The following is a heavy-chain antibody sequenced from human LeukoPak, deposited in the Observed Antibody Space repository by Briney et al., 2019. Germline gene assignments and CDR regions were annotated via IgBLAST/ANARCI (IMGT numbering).Heavy chain of an antibody. D-gene: IGHD1-26*01. CDR1: EYTFTSYD. CDR2: MNPNSGNT. J-gene: IGHJ4*02. Sequence: ASVKVSCKASEYTFTSYDINWVRQATGQGLEWMGWMNPNSGNTGYAQNFQGRVTMTRSASINTAYMELSSLTSDDTAVYYCARSSVGARRRIDYWGQGTLVTVSS. CDR3: ARSSVGARRRIDY. V-gene: IGHV1-8*01.